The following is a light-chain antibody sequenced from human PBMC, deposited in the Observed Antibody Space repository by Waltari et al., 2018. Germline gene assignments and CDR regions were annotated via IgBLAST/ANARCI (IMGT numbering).Light chain of an antibody. CDR1: QSISSY. J-gene: IGKJ2*01. CDR3: QQSYSTPKT. CDR2: AAS. Sequence: DIQMTQSPSSLSASVGDRVTIPCRASQSISSYLNWYQQKPGKAPKVLIYAASSLQSGVTSRFSGGGSGTDFTLTISSLQPEDFATYYCQQSYSTPKTFGQGTKLEIK. V-gene: IGKV1-39*01.